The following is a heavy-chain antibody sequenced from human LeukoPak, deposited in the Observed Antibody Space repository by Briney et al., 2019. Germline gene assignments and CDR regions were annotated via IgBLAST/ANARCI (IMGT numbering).Heavy chain of an antibody. CDR2: INPNSGGT. J-gene: IGHJ3*02. CDR3: ARVLAVTTNAFDI. D-gene: IGHD4-17*01. V-gene: IGHV1-2*02. Sequence: ASVKVSCKASGGTFSSYAISWVRQAPGQGLEWMGWINPNSGGTNYAQKFQGRVTMTRDTSISTAYMELSRLRSDDTAVYYCARVLAVTTNAFDIWGQGTMVTVSS. CDR1: GGTFSSYA.